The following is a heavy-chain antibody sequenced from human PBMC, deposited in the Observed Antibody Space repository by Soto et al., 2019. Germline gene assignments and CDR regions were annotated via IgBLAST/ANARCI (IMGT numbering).Heavy chain of an antibody. J-gene: IGHJ6*02. V-gene: IGHV3-49*02. Sequence: RSKAYGGTTEYAASVKGRFTISRDDSKSIAYLQMNSLKTEDTAVYYCTRVRSSSWFSSAYYGMDVWGQGTTVTVSS. CDR2: RSKAYGGTT. D-gene: IGHD6-13*01. CDR3: TRVRSSSWFSSAYYGMDV.